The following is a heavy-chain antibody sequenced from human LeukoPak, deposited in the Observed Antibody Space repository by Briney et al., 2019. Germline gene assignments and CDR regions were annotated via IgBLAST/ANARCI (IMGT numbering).Heavy chain of an antibody. V-gene: IGHV4-4*02. D-gene: IGHD3-22*01. Sequence: SGTLSLTCAVSGGSISSDNWWSWVRQPPGKGLEWIGYIYYSGSTNYNPSLKSRVTISVDTSKNQFSLKLSSVTAADTAVYYCAISDYYDSSGYLNYWGQGTLVTVSS. CDR3: AISDYYDSSGYLNY. CDR2: IYYSGST. J-gene: IGHJ4*02. CDR1: GGSISSDNW.